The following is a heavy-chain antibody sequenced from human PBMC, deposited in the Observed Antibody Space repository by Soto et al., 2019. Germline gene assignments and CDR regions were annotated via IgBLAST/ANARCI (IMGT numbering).Heavy chain of an antibody. CDR2: INPNSGGT. Sequence: VASVKVSCKASGYTFTGYYMHWVRQAPGQGLEWMGWINPNSGGTNYAQKSQGRVTMTRDTSISTAYMELSRLRSDDTAVYYCARSTKYSSSLSNLDYWGQGTLVTVSS. J-gene: IGHJ4*02. CDR3: ARSTKYSSSLSNLDY. CDR1: GYTFTGYY. D-gene: IGHD6-13*01. V-gene: IGHV1-2*02.